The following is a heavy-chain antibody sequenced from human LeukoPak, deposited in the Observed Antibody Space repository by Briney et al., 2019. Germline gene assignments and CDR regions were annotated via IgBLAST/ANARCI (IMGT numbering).Heavy chain of an antibody. CDR2: INPNSGGT. V-gene: IGHV1-2*02. Sequence: SAKVSCKASGYTFTGYYMHWVRQAPGQGLEWMGWINPNSGGTNYAQKFQGRVTMTRDTSISTAYMELSRLISDDTAVYYCARTIDPIVGATTKHFQHWGQGTLVTVSS. J-gene: IGHJ1*01. D-gene: IGHD1-26*01. CDR3: ARTIDPIVGATTKHFQH. CDR1: GYTFTGYY.